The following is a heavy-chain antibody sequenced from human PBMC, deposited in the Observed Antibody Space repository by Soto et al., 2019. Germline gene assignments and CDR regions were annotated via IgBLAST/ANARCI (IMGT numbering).Heavy chain of an antibody. CDR3: ARYFYGLGSPYYFDY. V-gene: IGHV1-2*02. J-gene: IGHJ4*02. Sequence: ASVKVSCKTSGFTLINYYIHWVRQAPGQGLEWMGWINPNSGGTNFAQKFLGGVTLTRDTSISTVYLELNRLKSGDTAVYYCARYFYGLGSPYYFDYWGQGTLVTAS. CDR1: GFTLINYY. D-gene: IGHD3-10*01. CDR2: INPNSGGT.